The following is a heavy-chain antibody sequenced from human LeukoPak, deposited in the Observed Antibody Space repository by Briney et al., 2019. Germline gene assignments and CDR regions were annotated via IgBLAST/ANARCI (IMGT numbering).Heavy chain of an antibody. V-gene: IGHV3-23*01. CDR2: ITDSGGDT. CDR1: GFTFSSYA. D-gene: IGHD6-6*01. J-gene: IGHJ4*02. CDR3: AKGSSTSRPYYFDY. Sequence: GGSLRLSCAASGFTFSSYAMSWVRQAPGKGLEWFSAITDSGGDTYCADSVKGRFTISRDNSNNALYLQMNSLKADDTAVYYCAKGSSTSRPYYFDYWGQGTLITVSS.